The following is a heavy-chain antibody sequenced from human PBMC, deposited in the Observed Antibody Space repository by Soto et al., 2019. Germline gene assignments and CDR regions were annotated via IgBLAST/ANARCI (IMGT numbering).Heavy chain of an antibody. Sequence: SETLSLTCTVSGGSISSYYWSWIRQPPGKGLEWIGYIYYSGSTNYNPSLKSRVTISVDTSKNQFSLKLSSVTAADTAVYYCARLFRDCSGGSCYPVLGYWGQGTLVTVS. CDR2: IYYSGST. CDR3: ARLFRDCSGGSCYPVLGY. D-gene: IGHD2-15*01. J-gene: IGHJ4*02. V-gene: IGHV4-59*08. CDR1: GGSISSYY.